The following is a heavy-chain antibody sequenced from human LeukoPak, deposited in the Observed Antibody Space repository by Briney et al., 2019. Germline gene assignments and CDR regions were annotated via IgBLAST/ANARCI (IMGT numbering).Heavy chain of an antibody. V-gene: IGHV4-39*01. CDR2: IYYSGST. Sequence: SETLSLTCTVSGGSISSSSYYWGWIRQPPGKGLEWIGSIYYSGSTYYNPSLKSRVTISVDTSKNQFSLKLSSVTAADTAVYYCAVSVAVEYFQHWGQGTLVTVSS. CDR1: GGSISSSSYY. J-gene: IGHJ1*01. CDR3: AVSVAVEYFQH. D-gene: IGHD2-15*01.